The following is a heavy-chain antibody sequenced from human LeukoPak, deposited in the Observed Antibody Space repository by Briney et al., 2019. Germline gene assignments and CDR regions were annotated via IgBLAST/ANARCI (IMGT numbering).Heavy chain of an antibody. Sequence: GGSLRLSCAASGFTFSSYAMHWVRQAPGKGLEWVAVISYDGSNKYYADSVKGRFTIPRDNSKNTLYLQMNSLRAEDTAVYYCARDYSSAVTTGYFDYWGQGTLVTVSS. J-gene: IGHJ4*02. D-gene: IGHD4-17*01. CDR2: ISYDGSNK. CDR3: ARDYSSAVTTGYFDY. V-gene: IGHV3-30*04. CDR1: GFTFSSYA.